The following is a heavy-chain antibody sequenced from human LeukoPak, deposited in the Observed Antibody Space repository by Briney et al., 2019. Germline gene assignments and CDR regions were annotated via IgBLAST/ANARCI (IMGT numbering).Heavy chain of an antibody. CDR1: GFTFSSYG. D-gene: IGHD3-16*01. CDR3: VLPGLGGVIH. Sequence: GGSLRLSCAASGFTFSSYGMHWIRQAPGKGLEWVAFIQYDGSNKYYADSVKGRFSISRDDSKNTLYLQMNSLRAEDTAVYYCVLPGLGGVIHWGQGTLVTVSS. V-gene: IGHV3-30*02. J-gene: IGHJ4*02. CDR2: IQYDGSNK.